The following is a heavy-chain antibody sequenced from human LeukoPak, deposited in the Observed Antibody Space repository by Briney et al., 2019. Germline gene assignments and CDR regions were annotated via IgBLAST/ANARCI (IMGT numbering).Heavy chain of an antibody. CDR3: ARRSRVSD. CDR1: GFIVSSNY. J-gene: IGHJ4*02. D-gene: IGHD6-13*01. V-gene: IGHV3-74*01. CDR2: INSDGSST. Sequence: PGGSLRLSCAASGFIVSSNYMSWVRQAPGKGLVWVSRINSDGSSTNYADSVKGRFTISRDNAKNTLYLQMNSLRAGDTAVYYCARRSRVSDWGQGTLVTVSS.